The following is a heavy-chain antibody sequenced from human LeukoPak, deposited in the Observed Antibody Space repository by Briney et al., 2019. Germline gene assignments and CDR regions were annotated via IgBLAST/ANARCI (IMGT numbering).Heavy chain of an antibody. Sequence: GGSLRLSCAASGFTFSSYEMNWVRQAPGKGLEWVSYISSTGGTLYYADSVKGRFTISRDNAKNSLYLQMNSLRAEDTAVYYCARPTGNAFDIWGQGTMVTVSS. CDR2: ISSTGGTL. D-gene: IGHD1-1*01. CDR1: GFTFSSYE. V-gene: IGHV3-48*03. CDR3: ARPTGNAFDI. J-gene: IGHJ3*02.